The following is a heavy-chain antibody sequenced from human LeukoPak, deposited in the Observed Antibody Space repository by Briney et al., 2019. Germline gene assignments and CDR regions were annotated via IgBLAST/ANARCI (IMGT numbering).Heavy chain of an antibody. Sequence: SGTLSLTCAVSGGSISSSNRWSWVRQPPGKGLEWIGEIYHSGSTNYNPSLKSRVTISVDKSKNQFSLKLSSVTAADTAVYYCARDGGSYYSAFDIWGQGTMVTVSS. CDR3: ARDGGSYYSAFDI. CDR2: IYHSGST. D-gene: IGHD1-26*01. V-gene: IGHV4-4*02. CDR1: GGSISSSNR. J-gene: IGHJ3*02.